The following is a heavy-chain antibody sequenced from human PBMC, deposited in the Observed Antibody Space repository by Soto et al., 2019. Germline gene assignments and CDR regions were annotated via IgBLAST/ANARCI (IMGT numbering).Heavy chain of an antibody. CDR3: VRGRDWGAFDI. CDR1: GYTFTSYA. D-gene: IGHD2-21*02. V-gene: IGHV1-3*01. CDR2: INAGNGNT. Sequence: ASVKVSCKASGYTFTSYAMHWVRQAPGQRLEWMGWINAGNGNTKYSQKFQGRVTITRDTSASTAYMELSSLRSEDTAVYYCVRGRDWGAFDIWGQGTMVTVSS. J-gene: IGHJ3*02.